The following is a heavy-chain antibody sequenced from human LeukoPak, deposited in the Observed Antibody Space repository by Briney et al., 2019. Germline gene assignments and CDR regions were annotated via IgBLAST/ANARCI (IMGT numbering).Heavy chain of an antibody. CDR1: GFTLRYYQ. D-gene: IGHD3-10*01. Sequence: GGSLRLSCATSGFTLRYYQMNWVRQAPGKGLEWVSYINVVNGAIYYADSVKGRFTITGDIATNSVYLQMNSLRAEDTALYYCVRDGNRGYDMDVWGQGTAVTVSS. CDR2: INVVNGAI. CDR3: VRDGNRGYDMDV. J-gene: IGHJ6*02. V-gene: IGHV3-48*01.